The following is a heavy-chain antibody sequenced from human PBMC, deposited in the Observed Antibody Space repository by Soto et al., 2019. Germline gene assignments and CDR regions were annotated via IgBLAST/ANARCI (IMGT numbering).Heavy chain of an antibody. CDR3: ARDNRRGYCSSTSCYSWFDP. Sequence: GGSLRLSCAASGFTFSSYEMNWIRQAPGKGLEWVSYISSSGSTIYYADSVKGRFTISRDNAKNSLYLQMNSLRAEDTAVYYCARDNRRGYCSSTSCYSWFDPWGQGTLVTVSS. J-gene: IGHJ5*02. CDR2: ISSSGSTI. CDR1: GFTFSSYE. D-gene: IGHD2-2*02. V-gene: IGHV3-48*03.